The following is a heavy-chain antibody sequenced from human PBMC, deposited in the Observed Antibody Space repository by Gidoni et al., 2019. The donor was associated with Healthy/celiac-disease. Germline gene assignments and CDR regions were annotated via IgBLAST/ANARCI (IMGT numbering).Heavy chain of an antibody. CDR1: GFTFSSYG. J-gene: IGHJ4*02. V-gene: IGHV3-33*01. Sequence: QVQLVESGGGVVQPGRSLRLSCAASGFTFSSYGMHWVRQAPGKGLEWVAVIWYDGSNKYYADSVKGRFTISRDNSKNTLYLQMNSLRAEDTAVYYCARGLWFGELNEIDYWGQGTLVTVSS. CDR3: ARGLWFGELNEIDY. CDR2: IWYDGSNK. D-gene: IGHD3-10*01.